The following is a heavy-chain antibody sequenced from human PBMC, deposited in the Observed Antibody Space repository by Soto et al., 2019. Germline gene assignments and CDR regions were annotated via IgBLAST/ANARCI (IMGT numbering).Heavy chain of an antibody. Sequence: QVQLQESGPGLVKPSGTLSLTCAVSGGSISSSNWWSWVRQPPGKGLEWIGEMYHSGSTNNNPSLTSRVTISVDKSKNQFSLKLSSVTAADTAVYYCARAHCSGGSCYSVQHWFDPWGQGTLVTVSS. V-gene: IGHV4-4*02. D-gene: IGHD2-15*01. CDR3: ARAHCSGGSCYSVQHWFDP. CDR2: MYHSGST. CDR1: GGSISSSNW. J-gene: IGHJ5*02.